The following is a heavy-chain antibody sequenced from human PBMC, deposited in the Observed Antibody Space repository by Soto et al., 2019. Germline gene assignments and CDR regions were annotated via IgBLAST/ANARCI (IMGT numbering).Heavy chain of an antibody. Sequence: SETLSLTCAVYGGSFSGYYWSWIRQPPGKGLEWIGEINHTGSTNYNPSLKSRVTISVDTSKNQFSLKLSSVTAADTAVYYCARRTTSGYYVLSAFDIWGQGTMVTVSS. D-gene: IGHD3-22*01. CDR1: GGSFSGYY. CDR3: ARRTTSGYYVLSAFDI. CDR2: INHTGST. V-gene: IGHV4-34*01. J-gene: IGHJ3*02.